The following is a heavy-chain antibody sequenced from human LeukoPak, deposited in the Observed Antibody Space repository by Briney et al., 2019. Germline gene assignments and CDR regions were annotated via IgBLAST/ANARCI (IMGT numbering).Heavy chain of an antibody. J-gene: IGHJ4*02. CDR3: SRESGPFCPFGY. D-gene: IGHD1-26*01. CDR1: GGSISGTNW. CDR2: ISLAGQT. V-gene: IGHV4-4*02. Sequence: SGTLSLTCGVSGGSISGTNWWSWVRQPPGQGLEWIGEISLAGQTNYNPSLNGRVTMSLDKSSNQLSLHLTSVTAADTTTYFCSRESGPFCPFGYWGQGTLVIVSS.